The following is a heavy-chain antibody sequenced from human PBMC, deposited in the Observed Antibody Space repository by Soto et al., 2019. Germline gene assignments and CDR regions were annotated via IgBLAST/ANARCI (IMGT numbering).Heavy chain of an antibody. Sequence: SETLSLTCTVSGGSISSGDYYWSWIRQPPGKGLEWIGYIYYSGSTYYNPSLKSRVTISVDTSKNQFSLKLSSVTAADTAVYYCARDQSYGDYYYGMDVWGQGTTVTVYS. CDR3: ARDQSYGDYYYGMDV. CDR2: IYYSGST. CDR1: GGSISSGDYY. J-gene: IGHJ6*02. D-gene: IGHD4-17*01. V-gene: IGHV4-30-4*01.